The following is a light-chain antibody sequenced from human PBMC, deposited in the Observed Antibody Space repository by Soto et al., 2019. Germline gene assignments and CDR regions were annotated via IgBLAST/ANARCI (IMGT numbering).Light chain of an antibody. CDR2: EVS. CDR1: RSDVGSYNL. Sequence: QSVLTQPASVSGSPGQSITISCTGTRSDVGSYNLVSWYQQHPGKAPKLMIYEVSKRPSGVSNRFSGSNSGNTASLTISGLQAEYEADHCCCSYAGSSTLVFGGGTKLTVL. V-gene: IGLV2-23*02. CDR3: CSYAGSSTLV. J-gene: IGLJ2*01.